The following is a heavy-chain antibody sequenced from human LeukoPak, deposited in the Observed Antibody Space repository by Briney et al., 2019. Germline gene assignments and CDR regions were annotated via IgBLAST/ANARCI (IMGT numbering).Heavy chain of an antibody. CDR3: ARTMVAGSNSGFDY. J-gene: IGHJ4*02. Sequence: PGGSLRLSCAASGFTVSSNYMSWVRQAPGKGLEWVSVIYSGGGTYYADSVKGRVTISRDNSKNTLYLQMNSLRVEDTAVYYCARTMVAGSNSGFDYWGQGTLVTVSS. CDR1: GFTVSSNY. V-gene: IGHV3-66*01. CDR2: IYSGGGT. D-gene: IGHD6-19*01.